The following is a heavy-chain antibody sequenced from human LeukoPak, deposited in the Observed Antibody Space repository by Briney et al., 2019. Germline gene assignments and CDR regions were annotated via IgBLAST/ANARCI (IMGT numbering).Heavy chain of an antibody. CDR3: AANTPRVVREDAFDI. CDR2: IYSGGST. J-gene: IGHJ3*02. CDR1: VFTVSSDY. D-gene: IGHD2-21*01. Sequence: GGSLRLSCAASVFTVSSDYMSWVRQAPGKGLEWVSVIYSGGSTYYADSVKGRFTISRDNSKNTVYLLMNNLRVEDTAVYYCAANTPRVVREDAFDIWGQGTMVTVSS. V-gene: IGHV3-66*01.